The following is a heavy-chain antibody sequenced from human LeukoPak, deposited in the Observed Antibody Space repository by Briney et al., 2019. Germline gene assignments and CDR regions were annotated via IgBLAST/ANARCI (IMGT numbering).Heavy chain of an antibody. CDR1: GGSFSGYY. J-gene: IGHJ4*02. CDR2: INRRST. D-gene: IGHD2-8*01. V-gene: IGHV4-34*01. CDR3: ALMVPFDY. Sequence: SETLSLTCAVYGGSFSGYYWSWIRQPPGKGLEWIGEINRRSTNYNPSLKSRVTISVDTSKNQFSLKLSSVTAADTAVYYCALMVPFDYWGQGTLVTVSS.